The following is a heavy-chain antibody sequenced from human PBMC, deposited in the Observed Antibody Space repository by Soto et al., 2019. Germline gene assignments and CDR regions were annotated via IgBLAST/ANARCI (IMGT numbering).Heavy chain of an antibody. CDR3: ARDLGEDTTWGNWFDP. CDR1: GGTFSSYA. CDR2: IIPIFGTA. J-gene: IGHJ5*02. V-gene: IGHV1-69*01. D-gene: IGHD3-16*01. Sequence: QVQLVQSGAEVKKPGSSVKVSCKASGGTFSSYAISWVRQAPGQGLEWMGGIIPIFGTANYAQKFQGRVTITADESTSIAYMELSSLRSEDTAVYYCARDLGEDTTWGNWFDPWGQGTLVTVSS.